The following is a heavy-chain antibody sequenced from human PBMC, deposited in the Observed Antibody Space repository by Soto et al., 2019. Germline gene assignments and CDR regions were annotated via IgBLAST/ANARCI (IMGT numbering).Heavy chain of an antibody. CDR3: ARVNSDYDILTLYYYYGMDV. D-gene: IGHD3-9*01. V-gene: IGHV1-69*13. CDR2: IIPIFGTA. CDR1: GGTFSSYA. Sequence: GASVKVSCKASGGTFSSYAISWVRQAPGQGLEWTGGIIPIFGTANYAQKFQGRVTITADESTSTAYMELSSLRSEDTAVYYCARVNSDYDILTLYYYYGMDVWGQGTTVTVSS. J-gene: IGHJ6*02.